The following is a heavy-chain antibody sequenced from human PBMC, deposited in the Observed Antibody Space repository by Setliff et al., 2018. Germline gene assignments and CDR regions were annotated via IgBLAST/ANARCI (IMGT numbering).Heavy chain of an antibody. J-gene: IGHJ4*02. V-gene: IGHV7-4-1*02. D-gene: IGHD3-22*01. CDR2: INTKTGKP. CDR1: GYTFTSYP. Sequence: GASVKVSCKSSGYTFTSYPINWMRQAPGQGLEWMGWINTKTGKPTYAQAFTGRIVFSLDTSVSTAYLQISSLMADDTAVYYCASDTGVRGHEISGYYGGGFDYWGQGTPVTVSS. CDR3: ASDTGVRGHEISGYYGGGFDY.